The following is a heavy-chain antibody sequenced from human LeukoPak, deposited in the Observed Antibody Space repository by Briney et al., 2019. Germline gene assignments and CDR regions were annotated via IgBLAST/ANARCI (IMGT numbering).Heavy chain of an antibody. CDR3: AIAQWELLKTYYYYYMDV. Sequence: SETLSLTCAVYGGSFSGYYWSWIRQPPGKGLEWIGEINHSGSTNYNPSLKSRVTISVDTSKNQFSLKLSSVTAADTAVYYCAIAQWELLKTYYYYYMDVWGKGTTVTVSS. J-gene: IGHJ6*03. V-gene: IGHV4-34*01. D-gene: IGHD1-26*01. CDR2: INHSGST. CDR1: GGSFSGYY.